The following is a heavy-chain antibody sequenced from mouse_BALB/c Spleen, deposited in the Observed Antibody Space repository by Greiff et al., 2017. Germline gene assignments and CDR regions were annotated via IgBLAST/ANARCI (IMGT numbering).Heavy chain of an antibody. D-gene: IGHD2-1*01. CDR3: ARYYGNYFDY. CDR2: INPSNGRT. CDR1: GYTFTSYW. V-gene: IGHV1S81*02. Sequence: QVQLQQPGAELVKPGASVKLSCKASGYTFTSYWMHWVKQRPGQGLEWIGEINPSNGRTYYNEKFKSKATLTVDKSSSTAYMQLSSLTSEDSAVYYCARYYGNYFDYWGQGTTLTVSS. J-gene: IGHJ2*01.